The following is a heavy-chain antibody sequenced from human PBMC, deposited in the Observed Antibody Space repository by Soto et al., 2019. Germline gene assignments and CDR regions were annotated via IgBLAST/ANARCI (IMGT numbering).Heavy chain of an antibody. CDR3: ARGIYYYYGMDV. V-gene: IGHV1-2*04. J-gene: IGHJ6*02. CDR2: INPNSGGT. CDR1: GYTFTGYY. Sequence: AASVKVSCKASGYTFTGYYMHWVRQAPGQGLEWMGWINPNSGGTNYAQKFQGWVTMTRDTSISTAYMELSRLRSDDTAVYYCARGIYYYYGMDVWGQGTTVTVSS.